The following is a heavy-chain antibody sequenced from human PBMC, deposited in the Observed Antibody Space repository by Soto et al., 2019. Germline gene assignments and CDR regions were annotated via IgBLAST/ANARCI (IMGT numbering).Heavy chain of an antibody. V-gene: IGHV3-53*01. CDR2: IYSGGST. Sequence: GGSLRLSXAASGFTVSSNYMSWVRQAPGKGLEWVSVIYSGGSTYYADSVKGRFTISRDNSKNTLYLQMNSLRAEDTAVYYCARDPPRYSGPYGMDVWGQGTTVTVSS. J-gene: IGHJ6*02. CDR1: GFTVSSNY. CDR3: ARDPPRYSGPYGMDV. D-gene: IGHD5-12*01.